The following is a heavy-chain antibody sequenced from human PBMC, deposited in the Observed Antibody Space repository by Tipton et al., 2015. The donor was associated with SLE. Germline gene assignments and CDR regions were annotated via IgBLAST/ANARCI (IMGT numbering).Heavy chain of an antibody. CDR3: ARLLGVISGLAVAGTVIDY. J-gene: IGHJ4*02. CDR1: GYSISSGYY. D-gene: IGHD6-19*01. CDR2: IYHSGST. Sequence: TLSLTCAVSGYSISSGYYWGWIRQPPGKGLEWIGSIYHSGSTYYNPPLKSRVTISVGTSKNQFSLKLSSVTAADTAVYYCARLLGVISGLAVAGTVIDYWGQGTLVTVSS. V-gene: IGHV4-38-2*01.